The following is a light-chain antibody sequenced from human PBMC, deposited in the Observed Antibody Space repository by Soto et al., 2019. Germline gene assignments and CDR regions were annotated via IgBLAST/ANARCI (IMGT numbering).Light chain of an antibody. CDR3: SSYTSSRAYV. Sequence: QSVLAQPACVPCSRAPLIRISCTGTNSDVGDYNYVSWYQQQSGKAPKLMIHEVSNRPSGVSSRCSGSKSGNTASLTVSGLQAEDEADYYCSSYTSSRAYVFGIGTKPNVL. V-gene: IGLV2-14*01. CDR2: EVS. J-gene: IGLJ1*01. CDR1: NSDVGDYNY.